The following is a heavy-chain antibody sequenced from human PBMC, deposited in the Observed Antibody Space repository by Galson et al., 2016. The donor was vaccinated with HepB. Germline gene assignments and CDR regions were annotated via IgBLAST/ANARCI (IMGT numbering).Heavy chain of an antibody. V-gene: IGHV1-18*01. CDR3: ARDPRKIRYQLLEIYYYYYAMDV. CDR2: ISAYNGNT. CDR1: GYTFTTYG. J-gene: IGHJ6*02. D-gene: IGHD2-2*01. Sequence: SVKVSCKASGYTFTTYGISWVRQAPGQGLEWMGWISAYNGNTNYAQELQGRVTMTTDTSTSTAYMELRSLRSGDTAVYYCARDPRKIRYQLLEIYYYYYAMDVWSQGTTVTVSS.